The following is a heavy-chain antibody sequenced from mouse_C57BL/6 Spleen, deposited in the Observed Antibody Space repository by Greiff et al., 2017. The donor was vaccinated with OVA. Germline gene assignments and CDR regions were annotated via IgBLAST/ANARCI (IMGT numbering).Heavy chain of an antibody. J-gene: IGHJ2*01. D-gene: IGHD2-5*01. CDR1: GYAFSSSW. CDR3: ARSHYSNPFDY. CDR2: IYPGDGDT. V-gene: IGHV1-82*01. Sequence: VKLQESGPELVKPGASVKISCKASGYAFSSSWMNWVKQRPGKGLEWIGRIYPGDGDTNYNGKFKGKATLTADKSSSTAYMQLSSLTSEDSAVYFCARSHYSNPFDYWGQGTTLTVSS.